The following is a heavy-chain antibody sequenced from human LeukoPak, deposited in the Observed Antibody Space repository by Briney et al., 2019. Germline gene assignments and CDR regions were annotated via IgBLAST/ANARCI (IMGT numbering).Heavy chain of an antibody. Sequence: SDTLSLTCTVSGGSLSGHFWSWFRRPPGKGLENIGYIHSSGSTNYNPSYKSRVTVSLEMSKNQFSLSLSSVTAADTAVYYCARDLVTVTKGFDIWGQGAMVSVSS. CDR2: IHSSGST. J-gene: IGHJ3*02. CDR1: GGSLSGHF. V-gene: IGHV4-59*11. D-gene: IGHD4-17*01. CDR3: ARDLVTVTKGFDI.